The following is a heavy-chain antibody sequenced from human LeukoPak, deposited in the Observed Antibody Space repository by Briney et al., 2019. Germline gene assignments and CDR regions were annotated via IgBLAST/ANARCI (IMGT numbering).Heavy chain of an antibody. CDR1: GYTFTGYY. Sequence: GASVKVSCKASGYTFTGYYMHWLRQAPGQGLEWMGWINPNNGGTNYAQRFQGRVTMTRDTSINTAYMEVGRLRFDDTAVYYCASGPSLGTTHPYFDYWGQGTLDTVSS. D-gene: IGHD2-15*01. CDR3: ASGPSLGTTHPYFDY. CDR2: INPNNGGT. J-gene: IGHJ4*02. V-gene: IGHV1-2*02.